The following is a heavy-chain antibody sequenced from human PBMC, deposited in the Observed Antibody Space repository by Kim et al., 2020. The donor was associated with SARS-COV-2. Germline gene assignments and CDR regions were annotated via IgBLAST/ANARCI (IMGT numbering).Heavy chain of an antibody. CDR2: ISSSSSYI. CDR1: GFTFSDYS. D-gene: IGHD3-10*01. Sequence: GGSLRLSCAASGFTFSDYSMNWVRQAPGTGLEWISSISSSSSYIYYADSVKGRFTISRDNAKNSLYVQMNSLRAEDTAVYYCVRDLRVGAGSVWGQGTTVTVSS. V-gene: IGHV3-21*01. CDR3: VRDLRVGAGSV. J-gene: IGHJ6*02.